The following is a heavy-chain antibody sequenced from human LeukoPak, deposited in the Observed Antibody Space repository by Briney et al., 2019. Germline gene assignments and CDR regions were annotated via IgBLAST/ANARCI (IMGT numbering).Heavy chain of an antibody. CDR3: ARVSASYPPDY. CDR2: IYYSGST. V-gene: IGHV4-34*01. CDR1: GGSFSGYY. D-gene: IGHD3-10*01. Sequence: SETLSLTCAVYGGSFSGYYWSWIRQPPGKGLEWIGSIYYSGSTYYNPSLKSRVTISVDTSKNQFSLQLNSVTPEDTAVYYCARVSASYPPDYWGQGTLVTVSS. J-gene: IGHJ4*02.